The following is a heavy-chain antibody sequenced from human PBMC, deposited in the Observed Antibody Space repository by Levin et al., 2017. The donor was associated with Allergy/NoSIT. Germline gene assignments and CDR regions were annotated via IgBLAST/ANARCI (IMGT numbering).Heavy chain of an antibody. D-gene: IGHD1-26*01. Sequence: PGGSLRLSCAASGFTFSSYAMSWVRQAPGKGLEWVSAISGSGGSTYYADSVKGRFTISRDNSKNTLYLQMNSLRAEDTAVYYCAKDTTEWELLGYDAFDIWGQGTMVTVSS. V-gene: IGHV3-23*01. CDR1: GFTFSSYA. CDR3: AKDTTEWELLGYDAFDI. J-gene: IGHJ3*02. CDR2: ISGSGGST.